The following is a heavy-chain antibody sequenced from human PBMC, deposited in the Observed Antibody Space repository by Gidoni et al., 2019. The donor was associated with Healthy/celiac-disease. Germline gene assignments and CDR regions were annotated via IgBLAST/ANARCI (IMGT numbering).Heavy chain of an antibody. CDR2: INPNSGGT. Sequence: QVQLVQSGAEVKKPGASVKVSCKASGYPFTGYYMHWVRQAPGQGLEWMGRINPNSGGTNYAQKFQGRVTMTRDTSISTAYMELSRLRSDDTAVYYCARDRVVVVAGGAFDIWGQGTMVTVSS. CDR3: ARDRVVVVAGGAFDI. D-gene: IGHD2-15*01. V-gene: IGHV1-2*06. J-gene: IGHJ3*02. CDR1: GYPFTGYY.